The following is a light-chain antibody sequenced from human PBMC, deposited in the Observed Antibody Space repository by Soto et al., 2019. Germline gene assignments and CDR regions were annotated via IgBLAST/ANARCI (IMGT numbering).Light chain of an antibody. V-gene: IGLV2-11*01. CDR3: CSYAGSYTVGV. Sequence: QSALTQPRSVSGSPGQSVTISCTGTSSDVGGYNYVSWYQQHPGKAPKLMIYDVSKRPSGVPDRFSGSKSGNTVSLTISGLQAEDEADYYCCSYAGSYTVGVFGGGTKLTVL. CDR1: SSDVGGYNY. J-gene: IGLJ2*01. CDR2: DVS.